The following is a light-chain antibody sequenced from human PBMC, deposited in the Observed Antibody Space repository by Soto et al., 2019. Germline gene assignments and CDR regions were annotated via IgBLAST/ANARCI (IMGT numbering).Light chain of an antibody. CDR3: SSYTRSTIYV. CDR2: DVT. CDR1: SSDVGGYNH. J-gene: IGLJ1*01. Sequence: QSALAQPASVSGSPGQSITISCTGTSSDVGGYNHVSWYQHYPGKAPKLIIYDVTNRPSGVSNRFSGSKPGNTASLTISGLQAEDEADYFCSSYTRSTIYVFGTGTKVTVL. V-gene: IGLV2-14*03.